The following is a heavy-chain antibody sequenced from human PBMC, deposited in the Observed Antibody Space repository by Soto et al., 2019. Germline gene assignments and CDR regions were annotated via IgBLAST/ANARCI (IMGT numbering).Heavy chain of an antibody. Sequence: EVQLLESGGGLVQPGGSLRLSCAASGFTFSSYAMSWVRQAPGKGLEWVSAISGSGGSTYYADSVKGRFTISRDNSKNTLYLQMNSLRAEDTAVYYCAKRIAARRYYYYYGMDVWGQGTTVTVSS. V-gene: IGHV3-23*01. CDR3: AKRIAARRYYYYYGMDV. J-gene: IGHJ6*02. CDR2: ISGSGGST. CDR1: GFTFSSYA. D-gene: IGHD6-6*01.